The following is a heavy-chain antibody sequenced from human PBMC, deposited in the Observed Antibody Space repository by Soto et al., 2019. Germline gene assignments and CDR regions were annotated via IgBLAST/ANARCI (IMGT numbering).Heavy chain of an antibody. V-gene: IGHV4-59*01. CDR1: GGSISSYY. D-gene: IGHD2-2*01. Sequence: QVQLQESGPGLVKPSETLSLTCTVSGGSISSYYWSWIRQPPGKGLEWIGYIYYSGSTSYNPSLKSRVTVSVDTSKNQFSLKLSSVTAADTAVYYCARVEERVAMPSGYWGQGTLVTVSS. CDR3: ARVEERVAMPSGY. J-gene: IGHJ4*02. CDR2: IYYSGST.